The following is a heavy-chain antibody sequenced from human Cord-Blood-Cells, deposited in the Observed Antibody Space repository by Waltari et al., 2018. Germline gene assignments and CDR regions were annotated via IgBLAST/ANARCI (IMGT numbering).Heavy chain of an antibody. CDR2: INSDGSCT. J-gene: IGHJ6*02. CDR1: GFTFSSYW. Sequence: EVQLVESGGGLVQPGGSLRLSCAASGFTFSSYWMHWVRQAPGKGLVWVSRINSDGSCTSYADSVKGPFTISRDNAKNTLYLQMNSLRAEDKAVYYCAREGYSSSWSNYYYYGMDVWGQGTTVTVSS. D-gene: IGHD6-13*01. CDR3: AREGYSSSWSNYYYYGMDV. V-gene: IGHV3-74*01.